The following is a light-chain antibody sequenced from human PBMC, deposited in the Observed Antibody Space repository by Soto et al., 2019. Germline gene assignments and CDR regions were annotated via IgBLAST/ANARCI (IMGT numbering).Light chain of an antibody. CDR2: DSS. Sequence: EIVLTQSPATLSLSPGGRATLSCRVSQNINIYLAWYQQKLGQAPRLLIYDSSIRATGIPARFSGSGSGTDFTLTISSLEPEDFGVYYCQQRYSWPLTFGGGAKVEIK. J-gene: IGKJ4*01. V-gene: IGKV3-11*01. CDR1: QNINIY. CDR3: QQRYSWPLT.